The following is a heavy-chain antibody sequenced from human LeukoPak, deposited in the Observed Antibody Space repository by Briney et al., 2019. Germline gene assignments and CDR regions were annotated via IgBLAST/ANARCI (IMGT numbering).Heavy chain of an antibody. D-gene: IGHD6-13*01. Sequence: ASVKVSCKASGYTFTGYYMHWVRRAPGQGLEWMGWINPNSGGTNYAQKFQGRVTMTRDTSISTAYMELSRLRSDDTAVYYCARASEYSSTLTDYWGQGTLVTVSS. CDR2: INPNSGGT. V-gene: IGHV1-2*02. J-gene: IGHJ4*02. CDR1: GYTFTGYY. CDR3: ARASEYSSTLTDY.